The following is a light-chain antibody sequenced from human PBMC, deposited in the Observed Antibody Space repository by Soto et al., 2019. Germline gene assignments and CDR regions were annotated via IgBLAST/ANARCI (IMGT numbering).Light chain of an antibody. Sequence: QSALTQPASVSGSPGQSITISCTGTSSDVGGYNYVSWYQHHPGKAPKLMIYDVSNRPSGVSNRFSGSKSGNTASLTISGLQAEDEADYYGSSYTSSSTLSTYVFGTGTKLTVL. V-gene: IGLV2-14*03. CDR3: SSYTSSSTLSTYV. J-gene: IGLJ1*01. CDR2: DVS. CDR1: SSDVGGYNY.